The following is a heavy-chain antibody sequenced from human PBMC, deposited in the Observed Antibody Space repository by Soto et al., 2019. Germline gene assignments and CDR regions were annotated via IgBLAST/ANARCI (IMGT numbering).Heavy chain of an antibody. CDR3: AKLTSGWSPFAI. Sequence: PGGSLRLSCGASGFTFSSYDMHWVCQAPGKGLEWVAVISYDGSNKYYADSVKGRFSISRDNSKNTLYLQMNSLRAEDTAVYYCAKLTSGWSPFAIWGQGTMVTVSS. D-gene: IGHD6-19*01. J-gene: IGHJ3*02. CDR1: GFTFSSYD. V-gene: IGHV3-30*18. CDR2: ISYDGSNK.